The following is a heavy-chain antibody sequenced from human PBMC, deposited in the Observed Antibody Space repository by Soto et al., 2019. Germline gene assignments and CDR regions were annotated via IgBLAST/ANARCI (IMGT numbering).Heavy chain of an antibody. Sequence: HLQLQESGPGPVKPSETLSLTCTVSGGSISSGSSYWGWIRQPPGKGLEWIGTFYYSGSAYSNPSLRSRAXTXIXXSQHQFALQLSSVTASDTAMYYCVGLIPGSGTIDSWGQGTLVTVSS. CDR2: FYYSGSA. V-gene: IGHV4-39*01. D-gene: IGHD6-19*01. CDR1: GGSISSGSSY. J-gene: IGHJ4*02. CDR3: VGLIPGSGTIDS.